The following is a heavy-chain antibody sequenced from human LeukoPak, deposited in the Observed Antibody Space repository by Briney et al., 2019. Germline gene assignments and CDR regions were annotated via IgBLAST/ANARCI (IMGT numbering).Heavy chain of an antibody. CDR1: GFTFSVYS. CDR3: ARSTEWYADY. V-gene: IGHV3-48*01. J-gene: IGHJ4*02. D-gene: IGHD3-3*01. CDR2: MTSDSRTI. Sequence: GGSLRLSCAASGFTFSVYSMNWVCHAPGKGLEWISYMTSDSRTIYYADSVRGRFTISRDNAKQSLYLDLNSLRVDDTAVYYCARSTEWYADYWGQGAPVTVSS.